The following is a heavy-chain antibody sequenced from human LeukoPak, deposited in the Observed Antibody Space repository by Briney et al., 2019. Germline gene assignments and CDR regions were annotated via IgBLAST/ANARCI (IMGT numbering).Heavy chain of an antibody. CDR1: GFTFSSYG. V-gene: IGHV3-33*01. CDR2: IWYDGSNK. CDR3: ARGGVSSVFDY. D-gene: IGHD3-10*01. Sequence: GGSLRLSCAASGFTFSSYGMHWVRQAPGKGLEWVAVIWYDGSNKYYADSVKGRFTISRDNSKNTLYLQMNSLRAEDTAVYYCARGGVSSVFDYWGQGALVTVSS. J-gene: IGHJ4*02.